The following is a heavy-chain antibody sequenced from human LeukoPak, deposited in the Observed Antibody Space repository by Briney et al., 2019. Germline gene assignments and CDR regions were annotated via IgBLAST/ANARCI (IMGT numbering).Heavy chain of an antibody. CDR3: AAPKRIVGAVGDAFDI. V-gene: IGHV1-58*02. Sequence: ASVKVSCKASGFTFTSSAMQWVRQARGQRLEWIGWIVVGSGNTNYAQKFQERVTITRDMSTSTAYMVLSSLRSEDTAVYYCAAPKRIVGAVGDAFDIWGQGTMVTVSS. J-gene: IGHJ3*02. CDR1: GFTFTSSA. CDR2: IVVGSGNT. D-gene: IGHD1-26*01.